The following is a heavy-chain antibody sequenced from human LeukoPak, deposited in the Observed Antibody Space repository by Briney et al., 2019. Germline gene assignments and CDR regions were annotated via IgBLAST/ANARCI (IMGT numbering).Heavy chain of an antibody. CDR1: GYTFTGYY. CDR3: ATDAWGYYDSSGYYRQADY. CDR2: IKPNSGGT. V-gene: IGHV1-2*06. D-gene: IGHD3-22*01. Sequence: GASVKISCKTSGYTFTGYYMHWVRQAPGQGLEWMGRIKPNSGGTNYAQKFQGRVTMTRDTSITTAYMELSRLRSDDTAVYYCATDAWGYYDSSGYYRQADYWGQGTLVTVSS. J-gene: IGHJ4*02.